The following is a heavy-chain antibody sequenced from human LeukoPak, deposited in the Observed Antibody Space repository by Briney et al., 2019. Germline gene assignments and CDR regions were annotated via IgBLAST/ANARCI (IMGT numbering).Heavy chain of an antibody. J-gene: IGHJ4*02. V-gene: IGHV3-9*01. CDR2: ISWNSGSI. Sequence: PGGSLRLSCAASGFTFDDYAMHWVRQAPGKGLEWVSGISWNSGSIGYADSVKGRFTISRDNAKNSLYLQMNSLRAEDTALYYCAKDMPRIAVAPYYFDYWGQGTLVTVSS. CDR3: AKDMPRIAVAPYYFDY. CDR1: GFTFDDYA. D-gene: IGHD6-19*01.